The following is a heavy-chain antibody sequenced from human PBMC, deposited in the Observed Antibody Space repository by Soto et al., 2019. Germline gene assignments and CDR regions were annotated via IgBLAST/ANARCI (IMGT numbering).Heavy chain of an antibody. CDR3: ARPRRGYSYGQRVAFDI. CDR2: IYYSGST. Sequence: PSETLSLTCTVSGVSISSSSYYWGWIRQPPGKGLEWIGSIYYSGSTYYNPSLKSRVTISVDTSKNQFSLKLSSVTAADTAVYYCARPRRGYSYGQRVAFDIWGQGTMVTVSS. V-gene: IGHV4-39*01. CDR1: GVSISSSSYY. J-gene: IGHJ3*02. D-gene: IGHD5-18*01.